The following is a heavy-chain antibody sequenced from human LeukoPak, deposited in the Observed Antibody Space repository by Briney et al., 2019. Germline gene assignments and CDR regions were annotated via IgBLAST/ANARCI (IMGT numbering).Heavy chain of an antibody. V-gene: IGHV1-2*02. CDR3: ARANFLYCSSSTCLFDY. CDR1: GYTFTDYY. CDR2: INPNDGDT. Sequence: ASVKASCKTSGYTFTDYYMHWVRQAPGQGFEWMGWINPNDGDTNYAQKFRGRVTMTRDTSISTAHMEVSRLRSDDTAVYYCARANFLYCSSSTCLFDYWGQGTLVTVS. D-gene: IGHD2-2*01. J-gene: IGHJ4*02.